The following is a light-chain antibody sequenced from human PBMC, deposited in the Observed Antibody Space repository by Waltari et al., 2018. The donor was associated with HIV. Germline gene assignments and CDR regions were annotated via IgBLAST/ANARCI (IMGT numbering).Light chain of an antibody. V-gene: IGLV4-69*01. CDR3: QTWDTGVRV. CDR2: LNSDGSH. CDR1: SGHTTYA. J-gene: IGLJ3*02. Sequence: QLVLTQSPSASASLGASVKLTCTLSSGHTTYAIEWHQQQPGKGPRYLMKLNSDGSHSKGDGIPDRFSGSSSGAERYLTISSLQSEDEADYYCQTWDTGVRVFGGGTKLTVL.